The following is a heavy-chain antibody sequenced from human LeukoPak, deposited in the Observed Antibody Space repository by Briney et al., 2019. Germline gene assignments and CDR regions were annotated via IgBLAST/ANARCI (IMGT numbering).Heavy chain of an antibody. Sequence: SETLSLTCTVSGGSISSSSYYWGWIRQPPGKGLEWIGSIYYSGSTYYNPSLKSRVTISVDTSKNQFSLKLSSVTAADMAVYYCARHMDGIAVAGTPFDYWGQGTLVTVSS. CDR1: GGSISSSSYY. D-gene: IGHD6-19*01. CDR2: IYYSGST. CDR3: ARHMDGIAVAGTPFDY. V-gene: IGHV4-39*01. J-gene: IGHJ4*02.